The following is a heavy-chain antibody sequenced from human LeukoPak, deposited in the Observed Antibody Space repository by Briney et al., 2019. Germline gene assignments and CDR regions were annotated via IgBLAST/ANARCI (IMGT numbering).Heavy chain of an antibody. J-gene: IGHJ6*03. CDR2: ISAYNGNT. D-gene: IGHD3-16*01. CDR3: ARERGGVDYYMDI. Sequence: ASVKVSCKASGFTFTTYYMHWVRQAPGQGLEWMGWISAYNGNTNYAQKLQGRVTMTTDTSTSTAYMELRSLRSDDTAVYYCARERGGVDYYMDIWGTGTTVMVSS. CDR1: GFTFTTYY. V-gene: IGHV1-18*04.